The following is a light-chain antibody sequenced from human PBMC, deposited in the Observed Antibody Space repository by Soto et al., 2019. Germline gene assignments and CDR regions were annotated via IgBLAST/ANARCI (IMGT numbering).Light chain of an antibody. J-gene: IGKJ1*01. CDR2: AAS. CDR1: QSISNY. Sequence: DIHMTQSPSSLSASVGDRVTITCRASQSISNYLNWYQQRPGKAPKLLIYAASSLQSGVPSRFSGSGSGTDFTLTISSLQLEDFATYYCQQSYSTPWTFGQGTKVDIK. V-gene: IGKV1-39*01. CDR3: QQSYSTPWT.